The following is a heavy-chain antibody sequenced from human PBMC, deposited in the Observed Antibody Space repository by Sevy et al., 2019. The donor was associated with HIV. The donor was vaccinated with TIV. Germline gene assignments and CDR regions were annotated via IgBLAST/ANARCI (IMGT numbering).Heavy chain of an antibody. D-gene: IGHD4-17*01. CDR3: ARDQHDYAGNVRTGWFDP. CDR1: GFTFSSYT. V-gene: IGHV3-30-3*01. Sequence: GGSLRLSCAASGFTFSSYTMHWVRQAPGKGLEWVANIIYDGSMKYYADSVKGRFTISRDNSKNTLYLQMNSLSAEDTAVYYCARDQHDYAGNVRTGWFDPWGQGFLVTVSS. CDR2: IIYDGSMK. J-gene: IGHJ5*02.